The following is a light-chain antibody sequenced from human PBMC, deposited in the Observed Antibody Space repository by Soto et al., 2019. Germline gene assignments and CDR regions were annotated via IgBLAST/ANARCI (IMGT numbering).Light chain of an antibody. Sequence: QPVLTQPPSASGTPGQRVTISCSGSSSNIGSNTVNWYQQLPGTAPKLLIYSNNQRPSGVPDRFSGSKSGTSASLAISRLQSEDEADYYCAAWDDSLNGPVFGTGTKVTVL. CDR1: SSNIGSNT. CDR3: AAWDDSLNGPV. CDR2: SNN. V-gene: IGLV1-44*01. J-gene: IGLJ1*01.